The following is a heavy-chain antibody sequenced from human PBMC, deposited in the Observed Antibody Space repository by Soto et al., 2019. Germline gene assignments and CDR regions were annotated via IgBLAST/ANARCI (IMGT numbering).Heavy chain of an antibody. D-gene: IGHD1-26*01. Sequence: SGPTLVKPTQTLTLTCTFSGFSLSTSGVGVGWIRQPPGKALEWLALIYWNDDKRYSPSLKSRLTITKDTSKNQVVLTMTNMDPVDTATYYCAHRHSGSYLDSYDYWGQGTLVTVSS. CDR1: GFSLSTSGVG. CDR3: AHRHSGSYLDSYDY. J-gene: IGHJ4*02. V-gene: IGHV2-5*01. CDR2: IYWNDDK.